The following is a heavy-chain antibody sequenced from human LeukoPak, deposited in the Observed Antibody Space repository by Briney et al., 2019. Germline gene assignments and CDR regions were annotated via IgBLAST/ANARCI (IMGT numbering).Heavy chain of an antibody. CDR1: GYTFTGYY. CDR2: INPNSGGT. CDR3: ARDSPSYYDFWSGYYDAEYFQH. J-gene: IGHJ1*01. D-gene: IGHD3-3*01. V-gene: IGHV1-2*06. Sequence: ASVKVSCKASGYTFTGYYMHWVRQAPGQGLEWMGRINPNSGGTNYAQKFQGRVTMTRDTSISTAYMELSRLRSDDTAVYYCARDSPSYYDFWSGYYDAEYFQHWGQGTLVTVSS.